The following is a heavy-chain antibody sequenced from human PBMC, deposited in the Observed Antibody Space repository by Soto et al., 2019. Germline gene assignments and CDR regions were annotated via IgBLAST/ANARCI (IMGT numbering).Heavy chain of an antibody. Sequence: ASVKVSCKASGYTFTSYYMHWVRQAPGQGLEWMGIINPSGGSTSYAQKFQGRVTMTRDTSISTAYMELSRLRSDDTAVYYCAREREGYYMDVWGKGTTVTVS. CDR1: GYTFTSYY. CDR2: INPSGGST. CDR3: AREREGYYMDV. V-gene: IGHV1-46*01. J-gene: IGHJ6*03.